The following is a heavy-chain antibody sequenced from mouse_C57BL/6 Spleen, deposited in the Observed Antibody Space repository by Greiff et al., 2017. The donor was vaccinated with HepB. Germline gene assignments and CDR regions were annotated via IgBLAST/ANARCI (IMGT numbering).Heavy chain of an antibody. J-gene: IGHJ2*01. CDR1: GYAFSSYW. V-gene: IGHV1-80*01. CDR3: ARSRPQITTVLDY. Sequence: VQRVESGAELVKPGASVKISCKASGYAFSSYWMNWVKQRPGKGLEWIGQIYPGDGDTNYNGKFKGKATLTADKSSSTAYMQLSSLTSEDSAVYFCARSRPQITTVLDYWGQGTTLTVSS. D-gene: IGHD1-1*01. CDR2: IYPGDGDT.